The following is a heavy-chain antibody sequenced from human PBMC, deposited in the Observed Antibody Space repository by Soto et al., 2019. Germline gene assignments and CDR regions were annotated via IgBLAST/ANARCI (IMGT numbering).Heavy chain of an antibody. Sequence: PGGSLRLSCAASGFTFSSYAMSWVRQAPGKGLEWVSAISGSGGSTYYADSVKGRFTISRDNSKNTLYLQMNSLRAEDTAVYYCAKDSYYGFWSGYTNWFDPWGQGTLVTVSS. J-gene: IGHJ5*02. CDR2: ISGSGGST. V-gene: IGHV3-23*01. CDR3: AKDSYYGFWSGYTNWFDP. D-gene: IGHD3-3*01. CDR1: GFTFSSYA.